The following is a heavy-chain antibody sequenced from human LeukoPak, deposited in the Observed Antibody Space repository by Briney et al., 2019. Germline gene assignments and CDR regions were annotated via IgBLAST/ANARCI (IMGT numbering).Heavy chain of an antibody. CDR3: ARGLSGGVAGQYYFDY. CDR2: INPNSGGT. CDR1: RYTFTGYY. J-gene: IGHJ4*02. V-gene: IGHV1-2*02. Sequence: GASVKVSCKASRYTFTGYYMHWVRQAPGQGLEWMGWINPNSGGTNYAQKFQGRVTMTRDTSISTAYMELSRLRSDDTAVYYCARGLSGGVAGQYYFDYWGQGTLVTVSS. D-gene: IGHD6-19*01.